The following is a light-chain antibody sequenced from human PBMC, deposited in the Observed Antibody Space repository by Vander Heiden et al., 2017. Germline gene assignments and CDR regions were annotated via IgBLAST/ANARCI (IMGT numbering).Light chain of an antibody. CDR1: NIEIKS. CDR2: DDS. J-gene: IGLJ3*02. CDR3: QVWDSSSDHPV. V-gene: IGLV3-21*02. Sequence: SYVLTQPPSVSVAPGQTARITCGGHNIEIKSVHWYQQKSGQAPVVVVYDDSDRPSESPERFSGSNSGNTATLTITRVEAGDEADDYCQVWDSSSDHPVFGGGTRLTVL.